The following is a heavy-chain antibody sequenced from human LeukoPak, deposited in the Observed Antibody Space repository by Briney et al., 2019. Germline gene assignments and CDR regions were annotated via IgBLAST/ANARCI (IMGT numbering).Heavy chain of an antibody. CDR3: SGGYDSDYFFYYGLDV. J-gene: IGHJ6*02. D-gene: IGHD5-12*01. V-gene: IGHV3-21*01. CDR1: GFTFSSFS. Sequence: GGSLRLSCAASGFTFSSFSMNWVRQAPGKGLEWVSSISSGGNYLYYADSVKGRFTISRDNAQNSLYLQMNSLRAEDTAVYYCSGGYDSDYFFYYGLDVWGQGTTVTVSS. CDR2: ISSGGNYL.